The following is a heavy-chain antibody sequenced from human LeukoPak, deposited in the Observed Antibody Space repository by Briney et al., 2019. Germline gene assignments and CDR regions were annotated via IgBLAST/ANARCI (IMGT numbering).Heavy chain of an antibody. V-gene: IGHV4-39*01. Sequence: SETLSLTCTVSGGSISSGDYYWGWIRQPPGKGLEWIGSIYYSGSTYYNPSLKSRVTISVDTSKNQFSLKLSSVTAADTAVYYCARTGYSSGWYVYWGQGTLVTVSS. J-gene: IGHJ4*02. CDR3: ARTGYSSGWYVY. CDR2: IYYSGST. D-gene: IGHD6-19*01. CDR1: GGSISSGDYY.